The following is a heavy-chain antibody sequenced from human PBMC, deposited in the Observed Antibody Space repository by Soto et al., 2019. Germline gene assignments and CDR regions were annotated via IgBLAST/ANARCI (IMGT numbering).Heavy chain of an antibody. Sequence: QVQLVESGGGVVRPGRSLRLSCAASGFTFSSYGMHWVRQAPGKGLEWVAVIWYDGSNKYYADSVKGRFTISRDNSKNTLYLQMNSLRAEDTAVYYCARVQLAAVARDYYYGMDVWGQGTTVTVSS. CDR1: GFTFSSYG. V-gene: IGHV3-33*01. CDR3: ARVQLAAVARDYYYGMDV. CDR2: IWYDGSNK. J-gene: IGHJ6*02. D-gene: IGHD6-13*01.